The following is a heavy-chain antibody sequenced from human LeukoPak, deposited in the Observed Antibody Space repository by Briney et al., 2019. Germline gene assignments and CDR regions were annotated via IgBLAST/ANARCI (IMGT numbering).Heavy chain of an antibody. J-gene: IGHJ4*02. CDR3: AREGIGFWSGYFDFDY. V-gene: IGHV4-34*01. CDR1: GGSFSGYY. CDR2: INHSGST. D-gene: IGHD3-3*01. Sequence: PSETLSLTCAVYGGSFSGYYWSWIRQPPGKGLEWIGEINHSGSTNYNPSLKSRVTISVDTPKNQFSLKLSSVTAADTAVYYCAREGIGFWSGYFDFDYWGQGTLVTVSS.